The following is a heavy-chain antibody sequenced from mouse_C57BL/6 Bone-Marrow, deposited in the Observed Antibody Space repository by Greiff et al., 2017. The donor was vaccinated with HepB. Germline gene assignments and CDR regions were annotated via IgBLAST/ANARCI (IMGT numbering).Heavy chain of an antibody. J-gene: IGHJ2*01. D-gene: IGHD1-1*02. CDR3: ARMGGNFDY. CDR2: INPGSGGT. CDR1: GYAFTNYL. Sequence: QVQLQQSGAELVRPGTSVKVSCKASGYAFTNYLIEWVKQRPGQGLEWIGVINPGSGGTNYNEKFKGKATLTAAKSSSTAYMQLSSLTSEDSAVYFCARMGGNFDYWGQGTTLTVSS. V-gene: IGHV1-54*01.